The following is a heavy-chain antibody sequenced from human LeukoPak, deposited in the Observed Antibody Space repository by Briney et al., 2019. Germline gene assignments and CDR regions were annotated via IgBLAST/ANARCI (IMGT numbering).Heavy chain of an antibody. CDR2: IYYSGST. CDR1: GGSISSSSYY. CDR3: ARQPKTVIAVAGNFDY. Sequence: SETLSLTCTVSGGSISSSSYYWGWIRQPPGTGLERIGSIYYSGSTYYNPSLKSRVTISVDTSKNQFSLKLSSVTAADTAVYYCARQPKTVIAVAGNFDYWGQGTLVTVSS. V-gene: IGHV4-39*01. D-gene: IGHD6-19*01. J-gene: IGHJ4*02.